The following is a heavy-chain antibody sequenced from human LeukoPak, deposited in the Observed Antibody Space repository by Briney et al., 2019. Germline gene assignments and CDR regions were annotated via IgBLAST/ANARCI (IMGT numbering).Heavy chain of an antibody. D-gene: IGHD3-22*01. CDR2: ISYDGSNK. J-gene: IGHJ6*02. V-gene: IGHV3-30-3*01. Sequence: GGSLRLSCAASGFTFSSYAMHWVRQAPGKGLEWVAVISYDGSNKYYADSVKGRFTISRDNSKNTLYLQMNSLRAEDTAVYYCAGVRITMIVVVPTTPYGMDVWGQGTTVTVSS. CDR3: AGVRITMIVVVPTTPYGMDV. CDR1: GFTFSSYA.